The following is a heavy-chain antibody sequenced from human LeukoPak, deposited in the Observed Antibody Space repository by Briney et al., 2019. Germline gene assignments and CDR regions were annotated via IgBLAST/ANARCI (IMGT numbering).Heavy chain of an antibody. Sequence: GASVKVSCKASGGTFSSYAISWVQQAPGQGLEWMGRIIPILGIANYAQKFQGRVTITADESTSTAYMELSSLRSEDTAVYYCAIQDGGYCSSTSCYGWYFDLWGRGTLVTVSS. CDR3: AIQDGGYCSSTSCYGWYFDL. V-gene: IGHV1-69*04. J-gene: IGHJ2*01. D-gene: IGHD2-2*01. CDR1: GGTFSSYA. CDR2: IIPILGIA.